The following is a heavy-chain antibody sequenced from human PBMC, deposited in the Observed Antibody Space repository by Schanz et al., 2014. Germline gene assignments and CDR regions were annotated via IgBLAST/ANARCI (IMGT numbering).Heavy chain of an antibody. CDR3: ARGNTISAVVILGWLDP. Sequence: QVQLVQSGAEVKKPGSSVTVSCKASGDTLSSYGISWVRQAPGQGLEWMGRIIPNLGSANYAQKFQGRVTITADKSTSTVYMELSSLSSEDTAIYYCARGNTISAVVILGWLDPWGQGTLVTVSS. CDR1: GDTLSSYG. J-gene: IGHJ5*02. D-gene: IGHD3-3*01. CDR2: IIPNLGSA. V-gene: IGHV1-69*04.